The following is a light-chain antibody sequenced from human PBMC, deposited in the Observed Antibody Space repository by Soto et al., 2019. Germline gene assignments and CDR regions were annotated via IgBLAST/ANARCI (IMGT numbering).Light chain of an antibody. CDR1: QSISSW. CDR2: TAS. V-gene: IGKV1-5*03. CDR3: QEYNSDSGLT. J-gene: IGKJ4*01. Sequence: DIQMTQSPSTLSASVGDRVTITCRASQSISSWLAWYQQKPGKAPKLLIYTASNLKSGVPSRFSGSGSGTEFTLTISSRQPDDFATYYCQEYNSDSGLTFGGGTKVEIK.